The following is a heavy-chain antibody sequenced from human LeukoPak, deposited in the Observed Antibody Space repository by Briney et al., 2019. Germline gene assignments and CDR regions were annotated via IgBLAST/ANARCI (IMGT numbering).Heavy chain of an antibody. J-gene: IGHJ4*02. D-gene: IGHD3-22*01. CDR3: ARHSYARSGYYSRPYYFDY. CDR2: INHGGSA. Sequence: SETLSLTCAVYGGSFSGYYWSWIRQPPGKGLEWIGEINHGGSANYNPSLNSRVTISVDTSKNQFSLKLSSVTAADTAVYYCARHSYARSGYYSRPYYFDYWGQGTLVTVSS. CDR1: GGSFSGYY. V-gene: IGHV4-34*01.